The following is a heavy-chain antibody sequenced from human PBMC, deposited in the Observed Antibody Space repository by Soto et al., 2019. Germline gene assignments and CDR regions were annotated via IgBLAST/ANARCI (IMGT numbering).Heavy chain of an antibody. V-gene: IGHV4-59*01. CDR3: ARAYGGFDNGLDV. Sequence: KPSETLSLTCTVSGDSIRSYYWTWIRQPPGRGLELIGYTYYSGSTRYNPSLKSRVTISVDMSKNQFSLKLSSVIAADTAVYYCARAYGGFDNGLDVWGQGTAVTVSS. J-gene: IGHJ6*02. D-gene: IGHD5-12*01. CDR2: TYYSGST. CDR1: GDSIRSYY.